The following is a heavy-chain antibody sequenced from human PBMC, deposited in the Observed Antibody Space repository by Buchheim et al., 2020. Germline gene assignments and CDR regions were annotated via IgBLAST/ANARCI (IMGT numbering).Heavy chain of an antibody. CDR1: GYTFTSYY. J-gene: IGHJ5*02. V-gene: IGHV1-46*01. Sequence: QVQLVQSGAEVKKPGASVKVSCKASGYTFTSYYMHWVRQAPGQGLEWMGIINPSGGSTSYAQKFQGRVTMTRDTSTSTIYMELSSLRSEDTAVYYCAFEPFLEWPLTINNWFDPWGQGTL. D-gene: IGHD3-3*01. CDR2: INPSGGST. CDR3: AFEPFLEWPLTINNWFDP.